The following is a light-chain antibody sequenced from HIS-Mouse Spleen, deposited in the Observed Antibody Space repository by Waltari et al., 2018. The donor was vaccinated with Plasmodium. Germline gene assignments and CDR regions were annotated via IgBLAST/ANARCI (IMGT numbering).Light chain of an antibody. J-gene: IGLJ2*01. CDR2: DVS. CDR3: SAYTSSGTLV. Sequence: LTQPASVSGSPGQSITISCTGTSSDVGGYNYVSWYQQPPGKAPKLMIYDVSNRPSGVSNRFSGSKSGNTASLTISGRQAEDEADYYCSAYTSSGTLVFGGGTKLTVL. V-gene: IGLV2-14*03. CDR1: SSDVGGYNY.